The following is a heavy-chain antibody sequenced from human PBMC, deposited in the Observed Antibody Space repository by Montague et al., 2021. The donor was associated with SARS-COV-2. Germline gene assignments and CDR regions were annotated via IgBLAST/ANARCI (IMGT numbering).Heavy chain of an antibody. CDR3: ARDREYCSSASCYDIYYGMDV. Sequence: SLRLSCEASGFTVTHYEMNWVRQAPGKGLEWVSYISSSGSIIYYXDSVKGRFTISRDVAKNSLYLQMSSLRAEDTAVYYCARDREYCSSASCYDIYYGMDVWGPGTTVTVSS. J-gene: IGHJ6*02. CDR2: ISSSGSII. CDR1: GFTVTHYE. V-gene: IGHV3-48*03. D-gene: IGHD2-2*01.